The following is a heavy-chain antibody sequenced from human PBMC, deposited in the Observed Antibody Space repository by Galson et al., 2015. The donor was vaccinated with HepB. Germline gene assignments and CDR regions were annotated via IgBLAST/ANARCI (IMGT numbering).Heavy chain of an antibody. Sequence: TLSLTCAVSGASISSGHYSWNWIRQPPGKGLEWIGFIYYSGSTYYNPSLQSRVTISVDTPENQFSLKLTSVTAADTAMYYCARDSTMNTYYDFWSGYYLFDYWGQGTLVTVSS. CDR3: ARDSTMNTYYDFWSGYYLFDY. CDR2: IYYSGST. CDR1: GASISSGHYS. D-gene: IGHD3-3*01. V-gene: IGHV4-30-4*07. J-gene: IGHJ4*02.